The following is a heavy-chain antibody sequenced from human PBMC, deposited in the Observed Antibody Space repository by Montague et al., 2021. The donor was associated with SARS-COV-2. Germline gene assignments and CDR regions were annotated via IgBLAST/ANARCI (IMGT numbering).Heavy chain of an antibody. D-gene: IGHD1-26*01. Sequence: SETLSLTCTVYGGSFSGYYWSWIRQPPGKGLEWMGEINHSGSANXNPSLKSRVTISVDTSKNHFSLKLSSVTAADTAVYYCARSGGVYTESYYLEDYHGMDVWGQGTTVTVSS. CDR1: GGSFSGYY. CDR2: INHSGSA. V-gene: IGHV4-34*01. J-gene: IGHJ6*02. CDR3: ARSGGVYTESYYLEDYHGMDV.